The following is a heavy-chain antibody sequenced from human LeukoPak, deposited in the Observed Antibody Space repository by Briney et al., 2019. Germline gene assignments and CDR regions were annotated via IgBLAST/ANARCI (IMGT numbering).Heavy chain of an antibody. CDR3: AKATGGYCSSTSCYDAFDI. J-gene: IGHJ3*02. V-gene: IGHV3-20*04. CDR2: INWNGGST. CDR1: GFTFDDYG. D-gene: IGHD2-2*01. Sequence: GGSLRLSCAASGFTFDDYGMSWVRQAPGKGLEWVSGINWNGGSTGYADSVKGRFTISRDNAKNSLYLQMNSLRAEDTALYYCAKATGGYCSSTSCYDAFDIWGQGTMVTVSS.